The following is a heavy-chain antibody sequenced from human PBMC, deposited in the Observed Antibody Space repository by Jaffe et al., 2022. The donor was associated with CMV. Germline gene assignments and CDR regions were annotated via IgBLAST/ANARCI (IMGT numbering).Heavy chain of an antibody. CDR1: GGTFSSYA. V-gene: IGHV1-69*01. CDR3: ARDLDIVATKFLRAPTYRTRANSH. Sequence: QVQLVQSGAEVKKPGSSVKVSCKASGGTFSSYAISWVRQAPGQGLEWMGGIIPIFGTANYAQKFQGRVTITADESTSTAYMELSSLRSEDTAVYYCARDLDIVATKFLRAPTYRTRANSHWGQGTLVTVSS. J-gene: IGHJ4*02. D-gene: IGHD5-12*01. CDR2: IIPIFGTA.